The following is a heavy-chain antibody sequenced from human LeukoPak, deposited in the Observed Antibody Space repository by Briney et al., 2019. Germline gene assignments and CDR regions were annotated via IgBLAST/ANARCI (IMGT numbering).Heavy chain of an antibody. CDR3: ARKRLNYGSGSYSWFDP. V-gene: IGHV1-2*02. J-gene: IGHJ5*02. CDR2: INPNSGGT. Sequence: ASVKVSCKASGYTFTGYYMHWVRQPPGQGLEWMGWINPNSGGTNYAQKFQGRVTMTRDTSISTAYMELSRLRSDDTAVYYCARKRLNYGSGSYSWFDPWGQGTLVTVSS. D-gene: IGHD3-10*01. CDR1: GYTFTGYY.